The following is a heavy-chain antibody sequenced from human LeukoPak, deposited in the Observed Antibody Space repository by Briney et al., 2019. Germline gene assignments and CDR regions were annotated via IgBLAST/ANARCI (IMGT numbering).Heavy chain of an antibody. D-gene: IGHD3-10*01. CDR3: AKRGVVIRVILVGFHKEAYYFDS. CDR1: GITLSNYG. V-gene: IGHV3-23*01. Sequence: PGGSLRLSCAVSGITLSNYGMSWVRQAPGKGLEWVAGISGSGGGTTYADSVKGRFTISRDNSKNTLYLRMNSLRAEDTAVYFCAKRGVVIRVILVGFHKEAYYFDSWGQGALVTVSS. J-gene: IGHJ4*02. CDR2: ISGSGGGT.